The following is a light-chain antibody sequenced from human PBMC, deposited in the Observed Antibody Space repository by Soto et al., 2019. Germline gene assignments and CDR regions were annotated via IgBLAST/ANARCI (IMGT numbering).Light chain of an antibody. V-gene: IGKV1-8*01. Sequence: AIRMTQSPSSFSASTGARVTLPCRASQGISSYLAWYQPTPVPAPKLLIYAASTLQSGVPSRFSGSGSGTDFTLTISCLQPDDFATYYCQQYNSYSWTFGQGTKVDIK. CDR3: QQYNSYSWT. J-gene: IGKJ1*01. CDR1: QGISSY. CDR2: AAS.